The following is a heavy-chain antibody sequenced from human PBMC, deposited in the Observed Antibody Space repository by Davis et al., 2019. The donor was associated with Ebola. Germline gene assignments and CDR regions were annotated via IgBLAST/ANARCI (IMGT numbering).Heavy chain of an antibody. Sequence: GESLKISCAASGFTFSSYGMHWVRQAPGKGLEWVAVIWYDGSNKYYADSVKGRFTISRDNSKNTLYLQMNSLRAEDTAVYYCARDPACTNGVCLYYYYYGMDVWGQGTTVTVSS. V-gene: IGHV3-33*01. CDR2: IWYDGSNK. D-gene: IGHD2-8*01. CDR3: ARDPACTNGVCLYYYYYGMDV. CDR1: GFTFSSYG. J-gene: IGHJ6*02.